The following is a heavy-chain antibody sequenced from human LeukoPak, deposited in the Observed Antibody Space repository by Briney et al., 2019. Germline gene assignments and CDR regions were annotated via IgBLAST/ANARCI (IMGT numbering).Heavy chain of an antibody. CDR1: GFTFSTSG. Sequence: GRSLRLSCAASGFTFSTSGMNWVRQAPGKGLEWVAVIWSDGSEKRYADSVKGRFTISRDNSKSTLYLQMNSLRAEDTAVYYCAKDSTPPYYDFWSGYYPLDYWGQGTLVTVSS. D-gene: IGHD3-3*01. J-gene: IGHJ4*02. V-gene: IGHV3-33*03. CDR3: AKDSTPPYYDFWSGYYPLDY. CDR2: IWSDGSEK.